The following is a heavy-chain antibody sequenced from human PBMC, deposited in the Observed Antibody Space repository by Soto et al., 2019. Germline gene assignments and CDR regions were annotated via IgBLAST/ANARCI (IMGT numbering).Heavy chain of an antibody. CDR3: ARMGSNYYDSSGYHLGGMDV. J-gene: IGHJ6*02. D-gene: IGHD3-22*01. Sequence: GESLKISCKGSGYSFTSYWISWVRQMPGKGLEWMGRIDPSDSYTNYSPSFQGHVTISADKSISTAYLQWSSLKASDTAMYYWARMGSNYYDSSGYHLGGMDVWGQGTTVTVSS. CDR2: IDPSDSYT. V-gene: IGHV5-10-1*01. CDR1: GYSFTSYW.